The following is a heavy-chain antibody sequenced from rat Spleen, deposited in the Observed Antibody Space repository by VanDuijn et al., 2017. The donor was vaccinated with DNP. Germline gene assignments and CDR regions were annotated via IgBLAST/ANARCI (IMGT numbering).Heavy chain of an antibody. V-gene: IGHV5-7*01. CDR1: GFTFSDYN. Sequence: EVQLVETGGGLVQPGRSLKLSCVASGFTFSDYNMAWVRQAPKKGLEWVATIIYDGTNSVYRDSVKGRFTISRDNAKSTLYLQMDSLRSEDTATYYCATLNFYASLAEYFDYWGQGVMVTVSS. D-gene: IGHD1-12*01. CDR2: IIYDGTNS. J-gene: IGHJ2*01. CDR3: ATLNFYASLAEYFDY.